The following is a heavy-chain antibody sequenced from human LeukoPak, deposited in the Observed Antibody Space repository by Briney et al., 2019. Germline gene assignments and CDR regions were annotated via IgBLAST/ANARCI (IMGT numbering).Heavy chain of an antibody. D-gene: IGHD4-17*01. CDR2: INYSGST. CDR3: ASDYGDYRNWFDP. V-gene: IGHV4-39*07. CDR1: GGSISSSSCY. Sequence: SESLSLTCTVSGGSISSSSCYWGWIRQPPGKGLEWIGSINYSGSTYYNPSLKSRVTISVDTSKNQFSLKLSSVTAADTAVYYCASDYGDYRNWFDPWGQGTLVTVSS. J-gene: IGHJ5*02.